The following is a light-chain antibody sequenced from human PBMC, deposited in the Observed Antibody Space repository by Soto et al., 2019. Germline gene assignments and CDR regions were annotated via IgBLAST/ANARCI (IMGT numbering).Light chain of an antibody. J-gene: IGKJ2*01. CDR2: KAS. CDR1: QSISSW. Sequence: DIQMTQSPSTLSASVGDRVTITCWASQSISSWLAWYQQKPGKAPKLLIYKASSLGRGVPSRFSGSGSGTEFALTISSLQAEDFAIYYCQQYTSHSSYPVGQGTKQEI. V-gene: IGKV1-5*03. CDR3: QQYTSHSSYP.